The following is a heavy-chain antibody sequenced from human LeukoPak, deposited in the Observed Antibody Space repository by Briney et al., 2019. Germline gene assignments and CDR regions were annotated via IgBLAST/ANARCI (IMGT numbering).Heavy chain of an antibody. Sequence: PGGSLRLSCAASGFTFSSYAMSWVRQAPGKGLEWVSAISGSGGSTYYADSVKGRFTISRDNPKSTLYLQMNSLRGDDTAVYYCARDMDYTSAWYSLQSGSYNWFDPWAQGTLVTVSS. CDR3: ARDMDYTSAWYSLQSGSYNWFDP. V-gene: IGHV3-23*01. CDR2: ISGSGGST. D-gene: IGHD6-19*01. J-gene: IGHJ5*02. CDR1: GFTFSSYA.